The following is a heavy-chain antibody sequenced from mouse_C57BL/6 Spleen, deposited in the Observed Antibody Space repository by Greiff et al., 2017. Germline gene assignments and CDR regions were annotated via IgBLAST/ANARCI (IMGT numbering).Heavy chain of an antibody. Sequence: QVQLQQPGAELVKPGASVKLSCKASGYSFTSYWMHWVKQRPGRSLEWIGRIDPNSGGTKYNEKFKSKATLTVDKPSSTAYMQLSSLTSEDSAVYYCARWDYGSDYFDYWGQGTTLTVSS. CDR1: GYSFTSYW. D-gene: IGHD1-1*01. V-gene: IGHV1-72*01. J-gene: IGHJ2*01. CDR3: ARWDYGSDYFDY. CDR2: IDPNSGGT.